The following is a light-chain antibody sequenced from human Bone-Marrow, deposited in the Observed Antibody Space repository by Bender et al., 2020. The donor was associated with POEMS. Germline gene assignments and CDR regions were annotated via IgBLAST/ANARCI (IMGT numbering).Light chain of an antibody. Sequence: QSALTQPPSVSESPGQSITISCTGTSSDVGGYDPVSWYQQHPGKAPKVLIHDVTERPSGVSNRFSGSKSGNTASLTISGLEAGDEADYYCCSYAGSPWVFGGGTKVTVL. J-gene: IGLJ3*02. CDR3: CSYAGSPWV. CDR1: SSDVGGYDP. V-gene: IGLV2-23*02. CDR2: DVT.